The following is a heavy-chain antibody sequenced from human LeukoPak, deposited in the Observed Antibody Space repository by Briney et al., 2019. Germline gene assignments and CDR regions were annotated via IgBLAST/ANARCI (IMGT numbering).Heavy chain of an antibody. CDR3: ARGGMATFDY. CDR1: GGSFSGYY. V-gene: IGHV4-34*01. Sequence: SETLSLTCAVYGGSFSGYYWSWIRQPPGKGLEWIGEINHSGSTNYNPSLKSRVTISVDTSKNQFSLKLSSATAADTAVYYCARGGMATFDYWGQGTLVTVSS. CDR2: INHSGST. D-gene: IGHD2-8*01. J-gene: IGHJ4*02.